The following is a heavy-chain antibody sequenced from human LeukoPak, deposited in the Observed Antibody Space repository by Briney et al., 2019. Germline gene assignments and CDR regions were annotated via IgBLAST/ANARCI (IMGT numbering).Heavy chain of an antibody. CDR3: VVGGSPGY. D-gene: IGHD2-15*01. J-gene: IGHJ4*02. CDR1: GLAFSAYK. Sequence: GGSLRLSCAASGLAFSAYKMHWVRQAPRKGLVWVSPISTDGYTTDYADFVQGRFTASRDNTKNTWSLEMNSLRAEDTAVYYCVVGGSPGYWGQGTLVTVSS. CDR2: ISTDGYTT. V-gene: IGHV3-74*01.